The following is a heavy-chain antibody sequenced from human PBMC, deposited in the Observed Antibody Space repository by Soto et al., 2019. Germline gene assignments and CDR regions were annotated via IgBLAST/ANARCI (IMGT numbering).Heavy chain of an antibody. CDR1: NESINGYY. Sequence: SSETLSLTCNVSNESINGYYWSWIRQPPGKGLEWIGYVYFSGSDNYNPSLKSRVTISINTSKKQFSLKLSSVTAADTAVYYCARGRIPGYCSGGSCSPPTPASDPWGQGTLVTVSS. D-gene: IGHD2-15*01. CDR3: ARGRIPGYCSGGSCSPPTPASDP. J-gene: IGHJ5*02. CDR2: VYFSGSD. V-gene: IGHV4-59*12.